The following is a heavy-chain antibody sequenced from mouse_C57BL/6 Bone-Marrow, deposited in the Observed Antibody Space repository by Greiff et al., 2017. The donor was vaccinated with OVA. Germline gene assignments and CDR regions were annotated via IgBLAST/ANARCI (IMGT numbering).Heavy chain of an antibody. CDR1: GFTFSDYY. CDR2: INYDGSST. CDR3: ASFYGAYAMDY. D-gene: IGHD1-1*01. Sequence: DVKLVESEGGLVKPGSSMKLSCTASGFTFSDYYMAWVRQVPEKGLEWVANINYDGSSTYYLDSLKSRFIISRDNAKNILYLQMSSLKSEDTATYYCASFYGAYAMDYWGQGTSVTVSS. J-gene: IGHJ4*01. V-gene: IGHV5-16*01.